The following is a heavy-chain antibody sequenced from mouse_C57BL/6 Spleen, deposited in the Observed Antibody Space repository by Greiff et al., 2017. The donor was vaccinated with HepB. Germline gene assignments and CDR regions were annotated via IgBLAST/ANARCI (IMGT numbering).Heavy chain of an antibody. Sequence: QVQLQQPGAELVMPGASVKLSCKASGYTFTSYWMHWVKQRPGQGLEWIGEIDPSDSYTNYNQKFKGKSTLTVDKSSSTAYMQLSSLTSEDSAVYYCARSETAQAPYAMDYWGQRTSVTVSS. J-gene: IGHJ4*01. CDR3: ARSETAQAPYAMDY. CDR2: IDPSDSYT. CDR1: GYTFTSYW. V-gene: IGHV1-69*01. D-gene: IGHD3-2*02.